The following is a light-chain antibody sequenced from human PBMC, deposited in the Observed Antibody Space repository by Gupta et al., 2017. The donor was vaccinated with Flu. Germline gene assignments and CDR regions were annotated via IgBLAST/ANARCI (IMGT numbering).Light chain of an antibody. V-gene: IGLV1-47*01. CDR3: ATWDDSRSGEV. J-gene: IGLJ3*02. CDR1: SSNIGSNY. Sequence: QSVLTQPPSASGPPGQRVTISCSVSSSNIGSNYVYWYQQLPGTAPKLLIYGNNQRPSGVPDRFSGSKSGTSASMANSGLRAEDEADYYCATWDDSRSGEVFGGGTKLTVL. CDR2: GNN.